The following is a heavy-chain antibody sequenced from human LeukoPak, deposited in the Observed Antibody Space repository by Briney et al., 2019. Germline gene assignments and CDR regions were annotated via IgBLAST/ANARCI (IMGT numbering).Heavy chain of an antibody. CDR1: GFTFSSYW. Sequence: GSLRLSCAASGFTFSSYWMTWVRQPPGKGLEWIGEIYHSGSTNYNPSLKSRVTISVDKSKNQFSLKLSSVTAADTAVYYCASWSPSAYWGQGTLVTVSS. CDR2: IYHSGST. J-gene: IGHJ4*02. CDR3: ASWSPSAY. D-gene: IGHD3-10*01. V-gene: IGHV4-4*02.